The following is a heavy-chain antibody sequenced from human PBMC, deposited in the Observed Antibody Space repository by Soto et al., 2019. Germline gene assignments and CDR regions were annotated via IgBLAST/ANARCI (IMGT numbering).Heavy chain of an antibody. D-gene: IGHD3-3*01. Sequence: TLCPTGTVSGASISSGDYYWSWIREPPGKGLEWIGYIYYSGSTYYNPSLKSRVTISVDTSKNQFSLKLSSVTAADTAVYYCARDNILGILYSGMDVWGQGTTVTVSS. V-gene: IGHV4-30-4*01. CDR3: ARDNILGILYSGMDV. J-gene: IGHJ6*02. CDR2: IYYSGST. CDR1: GASISSGDYY.